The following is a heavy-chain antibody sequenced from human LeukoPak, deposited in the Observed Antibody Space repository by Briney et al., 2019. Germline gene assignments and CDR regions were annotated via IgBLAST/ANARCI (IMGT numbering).Heavy chain of an antibody. V-gene: IGHV7-4-1*02. CDR3: AREWIQLWLRGDYGMDV. Sequence: ASVKVSCKASGYTFTSYAMNWVRQAPGQDLEWMGWINANTGNPTYAQGFTGRFLFSLGTSVSTAYLQITNLKAEDTAVYYCAREWIQLWLRGDYGMDVWGQGTTVTVSS. D-gene: IGHD5-18*01. CDR1: GYTFTSYA. CDR2: INANTGNP. J-gene: IGHJ6*02.